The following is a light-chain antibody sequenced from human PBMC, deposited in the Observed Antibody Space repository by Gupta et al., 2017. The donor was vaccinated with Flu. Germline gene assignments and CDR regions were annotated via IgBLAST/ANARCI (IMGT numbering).Light chain of an antibody. CDR1: QNILYDFNNYND. Sequence: NCKSSQNILYDFNNYNDLAWYQQTAGQPPRLLIYWASTRESGVPDRFNGSGSGTDFTLTISSLQAEDVAVYYGQQYYTSPPTFGQGTRLEIK. V-gene: IGKV4-1*01. CDR3: QQYYTSPPT. J-gene: IGKJ1*01. CDR2: WAS.